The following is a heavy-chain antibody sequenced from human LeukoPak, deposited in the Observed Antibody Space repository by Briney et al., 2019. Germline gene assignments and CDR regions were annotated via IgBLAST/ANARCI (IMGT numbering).Heavy chain of an antibody. CDR1: GGSISSGGYY. CDR2: IYYSGST. CDR3: ARGALAMATIDY. D-gene: IGHD5-24*01. Sequence: SETLSLTCTVSGGSISSGGYYWSWIRQHPGKGLEWIGYIYYSGSTYYNPSLKSRVTTSVDTSKNQFSLKLSSVTAADTAVYYCARGALAMATIDYWGQGTLVTVSS. J-gene: IGHJ4*02. V-gene: IGHV4-31*03.